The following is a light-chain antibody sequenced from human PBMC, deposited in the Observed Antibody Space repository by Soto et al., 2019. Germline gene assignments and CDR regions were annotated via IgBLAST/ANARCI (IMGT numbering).Light chain of an antibody. J-gene: IGKJ1*01. CDR1: QSITRD. V-gene: IGKV1-39*01. CDR2: AAT. Sequence: DIQMTQSPSSLSASIGDRVTITCRASQSITRDLSWYQQKPGEAPKLLIYAATGLHTGVSSRFSGSGPGTDFTLTINNLQPEDFATYYCQQSFLNPWTFGPGTEVGVK. CDR3: QQSFLNPWT.